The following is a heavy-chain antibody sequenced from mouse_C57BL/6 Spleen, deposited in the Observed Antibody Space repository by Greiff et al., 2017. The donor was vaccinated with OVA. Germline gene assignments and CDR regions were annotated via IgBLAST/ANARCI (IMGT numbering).Heavy chain of an antibody. D-gene: IGHD1-1*01. V-gene: IGHV14-1*01. J-gene: IGHJ4*01. Sequence: DVQLQESGAELVRPGASVKLSCTASGFNIKDYYMHWVKQRPEQGLEWIGRIDPEDGDTEYAPKFPGKATMTAEPSSNTAYLQLSTLTSEDTAVYYCTTSLRSYAMDYWGQGTSVTVSS. CDR1: GFNIKDYY. CDR2: IDPEDGDT. CDR3: TTSLRSYAMDY.